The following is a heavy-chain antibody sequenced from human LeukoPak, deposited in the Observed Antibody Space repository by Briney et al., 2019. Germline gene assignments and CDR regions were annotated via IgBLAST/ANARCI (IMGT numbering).Heavy chain of an antibody. J-gene: IGHJ6*03. Sequence: PSGTLSLTCAVSGDSISSDKWWSWVRQPPGKGLEYIGEFHQSVSTNYNPSLKTRLTISVDNSKNQFSLKLSSVTAADTAVYYCATGYCSSTSCRRSRGYYYYYMAVWGKGTTVTVSS. CDR2: FHQSVST. CDR3: ATGYCSSTSCRRSRGYYYYYMAV. D-gene: IGHD2-2*01. CDR1: GDSISSDKW. V-gene: IGHV4-4*02.